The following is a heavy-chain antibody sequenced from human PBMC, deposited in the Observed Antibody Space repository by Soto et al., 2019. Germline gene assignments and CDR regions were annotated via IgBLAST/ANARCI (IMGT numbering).Heavy chain of an antibody. Sequence: ASVKVSCKASGYTFTGYYMHWVRQAPGQGLEWMGWINPNSGGTNYAQKFQGWVTMTRDTSISTAYMELSRLRSDDTAVYYCARTKRIPYYYDSSGYWAGFAPWGQGTLVTVSS. D-gene: IGHD3-22*01. CDR2: INPNSGGT. CDR3: ARTKRIPYYYDSSGYWAGFAP. J-gene: IGHJ5*02. CDR1: GYTFTGYY. V-gene: IGHV1-2*04.